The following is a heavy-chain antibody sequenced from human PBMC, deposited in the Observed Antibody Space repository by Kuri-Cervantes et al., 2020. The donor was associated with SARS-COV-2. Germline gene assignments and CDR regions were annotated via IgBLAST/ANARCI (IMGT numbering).Heavy chain of an antibody. CDR3: ARDSYYDSPGH. Sequence: GESLKISCAASGFTFSSYSMNWVRQAPGKGLEWVSSISSSSSYIYYADSVKGRFTISRDNARNSRYLQMNSLRAEDTAVYYCARDSYYDSPGHWGQGTLVTVSS. CDR2: ISSSSSYI. J-gene: IGHJ4*02. CDR1: GFTFSSYS. D-gene: IGHD3-22*01. V-gene: IGHV3-21*01.